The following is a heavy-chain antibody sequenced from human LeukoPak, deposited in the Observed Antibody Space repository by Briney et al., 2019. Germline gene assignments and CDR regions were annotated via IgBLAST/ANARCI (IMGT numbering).Heavy chain of an antibody. D-gene: IGHD1-20*01. J-gene: IGHJ6*03. CDR3: ARDYGITGTYYYYYYMDV. CDR1: GFTFSSYS. CDR2: ISSSGSTI. Sequence: GGSLRLSCAASGFTFSSYSMNWVRQAPGKGLEWVSYISSSGSTIYYADSVKGRFTISRDNAKNSLYLQMNSLRAEDTAVYYCARDYGITGTYYYYYYMDVWGKGTTVTVSS. V-gene: IGHV3-48*01.